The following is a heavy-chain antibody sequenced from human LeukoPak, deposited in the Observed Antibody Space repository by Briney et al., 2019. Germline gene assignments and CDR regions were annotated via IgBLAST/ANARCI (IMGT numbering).Heavy chain of an antibody. V-gene: IGHV1-69*06. Sequence: SVKVCCKASGGTFSSYGISWVRQAPGQGLEWMGGNIPIFGTANYAQKFQGRVTITADKSTSTAYMELSSLRSEDTAVYYCARHYGSGSYYYYYYGMYVWGKGTTVTVSS. CDR3: ARHYGSGSYYYYYYGMYV. D-gene: IGHD3-10*01. CDR2: NIPIFGTA. J-gene: IGHJ6*04. CDR1: GGTFSSYG.